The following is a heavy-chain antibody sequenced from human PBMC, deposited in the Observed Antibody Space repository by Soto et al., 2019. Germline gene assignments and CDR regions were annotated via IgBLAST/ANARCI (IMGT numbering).Heavy chain of an antibody. CDR1: GYSFSSHW. D-gene: IGHD6-6*01. V-gene: IGHV5-51*01. CDR2: IYPGDPNI. Sequence: GESLTTSCKGSGYSFSSHWIVWVLQMPGKGLEWMGIIYPGDPNIRYSPSFEGQIDMSADRSINTAYLRLSSLKASDTATYYCARHLDEYSSPSGFDYWGQGTLVTVSS. CDR3: ARHLDEYSSPSGFDY. J-gene: IGHJ4*02.